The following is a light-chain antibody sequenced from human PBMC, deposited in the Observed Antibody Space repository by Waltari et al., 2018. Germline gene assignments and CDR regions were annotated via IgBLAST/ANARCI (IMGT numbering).Light chain of an antibody. CDR1: QSVLYSSNNKNY. CDR3: LQYYSTPLT. CDR2: WAS. J-gene: IGKJ2*01. V-gene: IGKV4-1*01. Sequence: DIVMTQSPDSLAVSLGERAPIHCKSSQSVLYSSNNKNYLAWYQQKPGQPPKLLIYWASTRESGVPDRFSGSGSGTDFTLTISSLQAEDVAVYYCLQYYSTPLTFGQGTKLEIK.